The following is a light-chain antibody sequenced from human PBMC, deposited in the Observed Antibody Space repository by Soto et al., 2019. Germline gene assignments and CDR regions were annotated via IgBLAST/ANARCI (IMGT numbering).Light chain of an antibody. V-gene: IGKV3-11*01. CDR2: DAS. Sequence: EIVWTQSPATLSLSPGERATRSCRASQSVSSYLAWYQQKPGQAPRLLIYDASIRATGIPARFSGSGSGTEFTLPISSLEPEDFAVYYCQQRSNWLTFGGGTKVELK. CDR3: QQRSNWLT. CDR1: QSVSSY. J-gene: IGKJ4*02.